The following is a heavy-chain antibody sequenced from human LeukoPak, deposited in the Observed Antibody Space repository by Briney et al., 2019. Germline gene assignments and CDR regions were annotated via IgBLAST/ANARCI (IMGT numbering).Heavy chain of an antibody. J-gene: IGHJ4*02. CDR2: IFSGGGEI. V-gene: IGHV3-23*01. CDR1: GFTFSAFA. D-gene: IGHD2-8*02. Sequence: GGCLRLSCAASGFTFSAFAMIWVRQPPGKGLEWVSSIFSGGGEIHYADSVRGRFTISRDNSKSTLSLQMNSLRAEDTAIYYCATYRQVLLPFESWGQGTLVTVSS. CDR3: ATYRQVLLPFES.